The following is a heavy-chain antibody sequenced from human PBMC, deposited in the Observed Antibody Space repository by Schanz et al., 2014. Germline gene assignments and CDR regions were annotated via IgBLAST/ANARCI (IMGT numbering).Heavy chain of an antibody. CDR3: ARGSPENMIRGELDY. CDR1: GYTFTEYT. J-gene: IGHJ4*02. CDR2: INPIGGST. Sequence: QVQLVQSGPEVEKPGASVKVSCKTSGYTFTEYTMYWLRQAPGQRLEWMGIINPIGGSTTYAQKFRGAVTLTTDTSTDTAYLELTSLRSEDTAVYYCARGSPENMIRGELDYWGQGTLVTVSS. D-gene: IGHD3-10*01. V-gene: IGHV1-46*03.